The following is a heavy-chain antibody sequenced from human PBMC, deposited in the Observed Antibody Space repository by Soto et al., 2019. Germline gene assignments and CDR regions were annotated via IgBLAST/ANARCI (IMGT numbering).Heavy chain of an antibody. J-gene: IGHJ4*02. CDR2: ISGSGGST. Sequence: EVQLLESGGGLVQPGGSLRLSCAASGFTFSSYAMRWFRQAPGKGLEWVSAISGSGGSTDYADSVKGRFTISRDNPKNTLYLQMNSLRAEDTAVYYCAKGYYGSGSTPFDYWGQGTLVTVSS. D-gene: IGHD3-10*01. CDR3: AKGYYGSGSTPFDY. V-gene: IGHV3-23*01. CDR1: GFTFSSYA.